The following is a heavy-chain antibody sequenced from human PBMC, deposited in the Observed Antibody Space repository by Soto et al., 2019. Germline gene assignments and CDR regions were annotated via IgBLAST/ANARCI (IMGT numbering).Heavy chain of an antibody. J-gene: IGHJ6*02. D-gene: IGHD2-21*02. CDR1: GGTFSSYA. CDR2: IIPIFGTA. CDR3: ARVDCGGDCYSYYYGMDV. V-gene: IGHV1-69*13. Sequence: GASVKVSCKASGGTFSSYAISWVRQAPGQGLEWMGGIIPIFGTANYAQKFQGRVTITADESTSTAYMELSSLRSEDTAVYYCARVDCGGDCYSYYYGMDVWGQGTTVTVSS.